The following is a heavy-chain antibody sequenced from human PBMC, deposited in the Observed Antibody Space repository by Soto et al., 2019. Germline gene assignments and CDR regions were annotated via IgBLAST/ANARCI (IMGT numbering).Heavy chain of an antibody. V-gene: IGHV3-7*01. J-gene: IGHJ6*03. CDR3: ARQYQLLFRCYYYYYMDV. CDR2: IKQDGSEK. Sequence: GGSLRLSCAASGFTFSSDWMSWVRQAPGKGLEWVANIKQDGSEKYYLDYMKGRFTISRDNAKNSLYLQVNSLRAEDTAVYYCARQYQLLFRCYYYYYMDVWGIGTTVTVSS. CDR1: GFTFSSDW. D-gene: IGHD2-2*01.